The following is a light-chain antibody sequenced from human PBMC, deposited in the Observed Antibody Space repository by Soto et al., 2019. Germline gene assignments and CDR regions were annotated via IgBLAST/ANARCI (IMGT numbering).Light chain of an antibody. J-gene: IGKJ4*01. CDR1: QDISSH. Sequence: DIQLTQSPSFLSASVGDRVTITCRASQDISSHLAWYQQKPGKAPKLLIYAASTLQSGVPSGFGGSGSGTDFTLTITSLQPDDFATYYCQQVKTHPLSFGGGTKVEIK. CDR2: AAS. V-gene: IGKV1-9*01. CDR3: QQVKTHPLS.